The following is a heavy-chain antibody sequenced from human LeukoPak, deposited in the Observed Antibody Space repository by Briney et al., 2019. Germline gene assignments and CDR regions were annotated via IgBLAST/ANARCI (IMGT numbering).Heavy chain of an antibody. CDR1: GYTFTNYG. D-gene: IGHD2-21*02. J-gene: IGHJ5*02. CDR2: ISAYNGYT. Sequence: ASVKVSCKASGYTFTNYGISWVRQAPGQGLEWMGWISAYNGYTDYAQKFQFRVTMTTDTSTSTAYMELRSLRSEDTAVYYCARDHWANCGGDCYTLDPWGQGTLVTVSS. CDR3: ARDHWANCGGDCYTLDP. V-gene: IGHV1-18*01.